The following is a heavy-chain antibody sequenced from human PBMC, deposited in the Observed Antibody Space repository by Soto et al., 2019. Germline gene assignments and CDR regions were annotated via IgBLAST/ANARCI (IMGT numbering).Heavy chain of an antibody. CDR2: IIPIFGTA. J-gene: IGHJ6*02. V-gene: IGHV1-69*01. Sequence: QVQLVQSGAEVKKPGSSVKVSCKASGGTFSSYAISWVRQAPGQGLEWMGGIIPIFGTANYAQKFQGRVTSTADESTSTAYMELRSLRSEDTAVYYCARGPEVVAAERYWYGMDVWGQGTTVTVSS. D-gene: IGHD2-15*01. CDR1: GGTFSSYA. CDR3: ARGPEVVAAERYWYGMDV.